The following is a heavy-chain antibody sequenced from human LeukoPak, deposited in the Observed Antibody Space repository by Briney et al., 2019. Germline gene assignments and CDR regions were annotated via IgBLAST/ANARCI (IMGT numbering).Heavy chain of an antibody. D-gene: IGHD2-15*01. V-gene: IGHV3-21*01. CDR2: ISSSSSYI. CDR1: GFTFSSYS. CDR3: ARDSPRGYCSGGSCYAWIEP. J-gene: IGHJ5*02. Sequence: GGSLRLSCAASGFTFSSYSMNWVRQAPGKGLEWVSSISSSSSYIYYADSVKGRFTISRDNAKNSLYLQMNSLRAEDTAVYYCARDSPRGYCSGGSCYAWIEPWGQGTLVTVSS.